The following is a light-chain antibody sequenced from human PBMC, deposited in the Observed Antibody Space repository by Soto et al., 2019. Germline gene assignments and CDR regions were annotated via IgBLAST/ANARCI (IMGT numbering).Light chain of an antibody. CDR2: EVS. J-gene: IGLJ3*02. CDR1: SSDVGGYNY. V-gene: IGLV2-14*01. Sequence: QSALTQPASVSGSPGQSITISCTGTSSDVGGYNYVSWYQQHPGKAPKLMIYEVSNRPSGVSNRFSGPKSGNTASLTISGLQAEDEADYYCSSFTSISTWVFGGGTKLTVL. CDR3: SSFTSISTWV.